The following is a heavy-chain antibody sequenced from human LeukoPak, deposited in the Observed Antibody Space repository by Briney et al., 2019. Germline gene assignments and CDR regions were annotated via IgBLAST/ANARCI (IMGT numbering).Heavy chain of an antibody. CDR3: ARTCSSTSCYATYYFDY. CDR1: GYTFTSYG. D-gene: IGHD2-2*01. V-gene: IGHV1-46*01. J-gene: IGHJ4*02. Sequence: ASVKVSCKASGYTFTSYGISWVRQAPGQGLEWMGIINPSGGSTSYAQKFQGRVTMTRDTSTSTVYMELSSLRSEDTAVYYCARTCSSTSCYATYYFDYWGQGTLVTVSS. CDR2: INPSGGST.